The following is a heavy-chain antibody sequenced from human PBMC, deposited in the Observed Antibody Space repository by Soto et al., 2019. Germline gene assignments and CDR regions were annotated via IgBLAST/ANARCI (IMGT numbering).Heavy chain of an antibody. D-gene: IGHD2-8*01. V-gene: IGHV3-30*18. CDR1: VFTFSGYG. Sequence: GWSLRLSCASSVFTFSGYGMHWVRQAQGRGLEWAAFISSDGSSKFYPDSVRGRFTVSRDSSKNTLYLQMNNLRPEDTAVYYCAKSLGFCTSAACSPHFYYVMDVWGQGTTVTVSS. J-gene: IGHJ6*02. CDR3: AKSLGFCTSAACSPHFYYVMDV. CDR2: ISSDGSSK.